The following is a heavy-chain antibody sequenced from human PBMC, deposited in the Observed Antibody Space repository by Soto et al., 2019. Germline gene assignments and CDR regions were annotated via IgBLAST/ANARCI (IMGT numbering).Heavy chain of an antibody. J-gene: IGHJ6*03. CDR3: AKGAEVEATIELWTYYYYMDV. CDR2: ISGSGGST. CDR1: GFTFSSYA. V-gene: IGHV3-23*01. D-gene: IGHD5-12*01. Sequence: PGGSLRLSCAASGFTFSSYAMSWVRQAPGKGLEWVSAISGSGGSTYYADSVKGRFTISRDNSKNTLYLQMNSLRAEDTAVYYCAKGAEVEATIELWTYYYYMDVWGKGTTVTVS.